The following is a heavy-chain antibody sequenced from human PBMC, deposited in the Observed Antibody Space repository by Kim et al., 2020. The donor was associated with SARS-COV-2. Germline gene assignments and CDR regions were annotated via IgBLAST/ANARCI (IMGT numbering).Heavy chain of an antibody. CDR1: GGSLSGYY. Sequence: SETLSLTCAVNGGSLSGYYWGWIRQPPGKGLEWIGEIDHSGSTNYNPSLKSRVTISLDTSSNHVSLKLNSVTAADTAVYYCAGGNLVTLIVVVDNWFDPWGQGTLVTVSS. J-gene: IGHJ5*02. CDR2: IDHSGST. V-gene: IGHV4-34*01. CDR3: AGGNLVTLIVVVDNWFDP. D-gene: IGHD3-22*01.